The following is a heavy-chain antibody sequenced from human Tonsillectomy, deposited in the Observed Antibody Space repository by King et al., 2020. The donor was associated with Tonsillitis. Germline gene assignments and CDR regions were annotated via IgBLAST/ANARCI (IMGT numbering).Heavy chain of an antibody. CDR2: ISGSGHST. D-gene: IGHD5-18*01. V-gene: IGHV3-23*04. J-gene: IGHJ4*02. CDR3: AKVSGLEGYSYPFDF. Sequence: VQLVESGGGLVQPGGSLRLSCAASGFTFSSYAMSWVRQAPGKGLEWVSTISGSGHSTYYADSVKGRFTISRDNSKNTLYLQMNSLRAEDTAVYYCAKVSGLEGYSYPFDFWGQGTLVTVSS. CDR1: GFTFSSYA.